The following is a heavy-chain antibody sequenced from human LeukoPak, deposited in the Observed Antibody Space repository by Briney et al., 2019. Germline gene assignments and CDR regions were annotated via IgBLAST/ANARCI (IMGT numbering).Heavy chain of an antibody. CDR2: LYHSESA. V-gene: IGHV4-38-2*01. CDR3: ARQHDSYYYYYIDV. J-gene: IGHJ6*03. CDR1: GYSISNGYY. Sequence: SETLSLTCAGSGYSISNGYYWVWIRQPPGRRIEWIGSLYHSESAYYNTSLRSRVSMSVDTSKNQFSLTLSFVTAADTAVYYCARQHDSYYYYYIDVWGSGTTVTVSS.